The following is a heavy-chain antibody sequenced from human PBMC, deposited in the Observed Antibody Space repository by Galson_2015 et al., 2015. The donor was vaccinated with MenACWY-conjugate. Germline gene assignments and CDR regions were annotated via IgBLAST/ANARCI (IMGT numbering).Heavy chain of an antibody. CDR3: ANPAGSGSRNGPHYYYYGMDV. CDR1: GFTFSSNA. Sequence: SLRLSCAASGFTFSSNAMSWVRQAPGKGLEWVSAISGSGGSTYYADSVKGRFTISRDNSKNTLYLQMNSLRAEDTAVYYCANPAGSGSRNGPHYYYYGMDVWGQGTTVTVSS. J-gene: IGHJ6*02. D-gene: IGHD3-10*01. V-gene: IGHV3-23*01. CDR2: ISGSGGST.